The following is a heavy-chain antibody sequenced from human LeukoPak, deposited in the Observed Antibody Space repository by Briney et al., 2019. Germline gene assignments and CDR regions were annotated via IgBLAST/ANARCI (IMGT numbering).Heavy chain of an antibody. J-gene: IGHJ4*02. CDR2: ISYDGSTK. V-gene: IGHV3-30*01. Sequence: GSLRLSCAAAGFIFSSYAMHWVRQAPGKGLEWVAVISYDGSTKYYADSVKGRFTISRDNPKNTLYLQVNNVRAEDTAVYYCARVRAQTALDYWGQGTLVTVSS. CDR1: GFIFSSYA. CDR3: ARVRAQTALDY.